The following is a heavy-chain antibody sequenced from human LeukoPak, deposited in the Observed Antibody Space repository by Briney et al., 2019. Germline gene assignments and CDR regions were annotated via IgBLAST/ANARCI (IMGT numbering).Heavy chain of an antibody. CDR1: GYTFTSYY. CDR3: ARASEDYGSGSPLDY. CDR2: INPSGGST. V-gene: IGHV1-46*01. Sequence: ASVKVSCKASGYTFTSYYMHWVRQAPGQGLEWMGIINPSGGSTSYAQKFQGRVTMIRDMSTSTVYMELSSLRSEDTAVYYCARASEDYGSGSPLDYWGQGTLVTVPS. J-gene: IGHJ4*02. D-gene: IGHD3-10*01.